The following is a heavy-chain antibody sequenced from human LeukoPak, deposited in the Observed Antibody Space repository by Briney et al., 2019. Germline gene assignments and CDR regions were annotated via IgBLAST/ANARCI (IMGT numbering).Heavy chain of an antibody. CDR3: ARDWSSSWFEEVNFDY. J-gene: IGHJ4*02. Sequence: GGSLRLSCAASGFTFSSYWMSWVRQAPGKGLEWVANIKQDGSEKYYVDSVKGRFTISRDNAKNSLYLQMNSLRAEDTAVYYCARDWSSSWFEEVNFDYWGQGTLVTVSS. CDR2: IKQDGSEK. CDR1: GFTFSSYW. V-gene: IGHV3-7*01. D-gene: IGHD6-13*01.